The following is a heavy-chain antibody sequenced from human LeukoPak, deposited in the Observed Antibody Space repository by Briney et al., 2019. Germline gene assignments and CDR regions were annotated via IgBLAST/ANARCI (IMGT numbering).Heavy chain of an antibody. J-gene: IGHJ3*02. CDR2: INPNSGGT. CDR1: GYTFTSYY. V-gene: IGHV1-2*02. D-gene: IGHD3-9*01. Sequence: ASVKVSCKASGYTFTSYYMHWVRQAPGQGLEWMGWINPNSGGTNYAQKFQGRVTMTRDTSISTAYMELSRLRSDDTAVYYCARGYDILTGNDAFDIWGQGTMVTVSS. CDR3: ARGYDILTGNDAFDI.